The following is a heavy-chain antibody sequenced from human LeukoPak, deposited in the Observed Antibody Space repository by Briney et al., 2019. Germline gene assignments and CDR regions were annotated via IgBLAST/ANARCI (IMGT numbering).Heavy chain of an antibody. J-gene: IGHJ3*02. V-gene: IGHV1-24*01. Sequence: GASVKVSCKASGYTFTSYDINWVRQAPGKGLEWMGGFDPEDGETIYAQKFQGRVTMTEDTSTDTAYMELSSLRSEDTAVYYCATVRGGAAAGWAFDIWGQGTMVTVSS. CDR1: GYTFTSYD. D-gene: IGHD6-13*01. CDR3: ATVRGGAAAGWAFDI. CDR2: FDPEDGET.